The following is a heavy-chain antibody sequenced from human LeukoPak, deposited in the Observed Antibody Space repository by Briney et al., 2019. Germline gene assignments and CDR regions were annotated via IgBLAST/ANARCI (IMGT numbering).Heavy chain of an antibody. CDR3: ARQGRGSYRRDFDY. V-gene: IGHV5-10-1*01. CDR1: GYRFTSNW. Sequence: GESLRISCDGSGYRFTSNWISWVRQMPGKGLEWMGRIDPSDSHINYSPSFQGHVIISVDKSIGTAYLQWSSLRASDTAMYYCARQGRGSYRRDFDYWGQGTLVTVSS. J-gene: IGHJ4*02. D-gene: IGHD1-26*01. CDR2: IDPSDSHI.